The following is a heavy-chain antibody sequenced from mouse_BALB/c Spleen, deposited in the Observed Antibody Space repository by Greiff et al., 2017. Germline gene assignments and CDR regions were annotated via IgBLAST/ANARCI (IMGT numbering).Heavy chain of an antibody. J-gene: IGHJ4*01. CDR3: ARLSTVVAKAMDD. CDR1: GYTFTSYY. V-gene: IGHV1S56*01. D-gene: IGHD1-1*01. Sequence: VQLQQSGPELVKPGASVRISCKASGYTFTSYYIHWVKQRPGQGLEWIGWIYPGNVNTKYNEKFKGKATLTADKSSSTAYMQLSSLTSEDSAVYFCARLSTVVAKAMDDWGQGTSVAVSS. CDR2: IYPGNVNT.